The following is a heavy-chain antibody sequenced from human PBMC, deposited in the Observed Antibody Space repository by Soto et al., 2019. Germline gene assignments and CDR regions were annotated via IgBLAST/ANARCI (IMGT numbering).Heavy chain of an antibody. D-gene: IGHD1-26*01. J-gene: IGHJ1*01. V-gene: IGHV3-30*18. CDR1: GFTFSSYG. CDR2: ISYDGSNK. Sequence: GSLRLSCAASGFTFSSYGMHWVRQAPGKGLEWVAVISYDGSNKYYADSVKGRFTISRDNSKNTLYLQMNSLRAEDTAVYYCAKGLMSGSFQTEYFQHWGQGTLVTVSS. CDR3: AKGLMSGSFQTEYFQH.